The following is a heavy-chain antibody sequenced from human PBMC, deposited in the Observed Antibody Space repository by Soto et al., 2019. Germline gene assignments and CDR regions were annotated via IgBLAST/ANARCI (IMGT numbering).Heavy chain of an antibody. J-gene: IGHJ4*02. CDR2: IWYGGSNK. CDR3: ATEGKDDSVKGGFDN. Sequence: QVQLVESGGGVVQPGRSLRLSCAASGFRFSSYGMNWVRQSPGKGLEWVAVIWYGGSNKFYGNSVKGRFTISRDNSRNTLYLQMNSLRDEDTAVYYCATEGKDDSVKGGFDNWGQGTLVTVSS. CDR1: GFRFSSYG. V-gene: IGHV3-33*01. D-gene: IGHD3-22*01.